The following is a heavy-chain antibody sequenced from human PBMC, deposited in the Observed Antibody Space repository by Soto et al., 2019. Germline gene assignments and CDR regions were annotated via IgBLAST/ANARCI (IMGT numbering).Heavy chain of an antibody. V-gene: IGHV1-2*04. Sequence: ASVKVSCKSSGCTFTGYYMHWVRQAPGQGPEWMGWINPKSGGTNYAQKFQGWVTMTRDTSISTAYMELSRLRSDDTAVYYCARENPSMTYDYWGQGTLVTVSS. D-gene: IGHD6-6*01. CDR1: GCTFTGYY. CDR2: INPKSGGT. J-gene: IGHJ4*02. CDR3: ARENPSMTYDY.